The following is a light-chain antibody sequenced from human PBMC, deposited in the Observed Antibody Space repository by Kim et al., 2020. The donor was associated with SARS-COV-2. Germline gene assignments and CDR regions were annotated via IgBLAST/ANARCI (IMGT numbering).Light chain of an antibody. CDR3: QQSNNWPPLT. CDR1: QAIKNR. V-gene: IGKV3-15*01. J-gene: IGKJ1*01. CDR2: DAT. Sequence: PGERATPACRASQAIKNRLVLYQQKPGQAPKLLIYDATTRATWIPARFIGSGSETDFTLTISNLQSEDFAVYYCQQSNNWPPLTFGQGTKVDIK.